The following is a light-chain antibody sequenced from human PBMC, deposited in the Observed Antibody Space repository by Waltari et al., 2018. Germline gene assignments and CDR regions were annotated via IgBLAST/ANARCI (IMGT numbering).Light chain of an antibody. CDR2: AAS. Sequence: AIRITQAPSSLSASTGERVTITWRASQGISSYLAWYQQKPGKAPKLLIYAASTLQSGVPSRFSGSGSGTDFTLTISCLQSEDFATYYCQQYYSYPWTFGQGTKVEIK. CDR1: QGISSY. J-gene: IGKJ1*01. CDR3: QQYYSYPWT. V-gene: IGKV1-8*01.